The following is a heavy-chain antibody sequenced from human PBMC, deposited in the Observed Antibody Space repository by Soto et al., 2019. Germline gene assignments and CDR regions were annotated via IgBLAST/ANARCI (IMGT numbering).Heavy chain of an antibody. Sequence: GGSLRLSCAASGFTFSSYGMHWVRQPPGKGMEWVAVTSYDGSNKYYADSVKGRFTISRDNSQNTLYLQMNSLRPEDTAVYYCAKPHRRYNWNDFDYWGQGTLVTVSS. CDR2: TSYDGSNK. J-gene: IGHJ4*02. V-gene: IGHV3-30*18. D-gene: IGHD1-20*01. CDR1: GFTFSSYG. CDR3: AKPHRRYNWNDFDY.